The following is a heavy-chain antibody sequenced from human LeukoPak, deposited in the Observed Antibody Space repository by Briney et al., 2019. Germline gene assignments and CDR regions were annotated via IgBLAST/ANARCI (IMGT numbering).Heavy chain of an antibody. D-gene: IGHD2-2*01. J-gene: IGHJ4*02. V-gene: IGHV1-2*02. Sequence: ASVKVSCKASGYTFTGYYIHWVRQAPGQGLEWMGWINPNSGGTNYAQKFQGRVTMTRDTSISTAYMELSRLTSDDTAVYYCARELGFCTSTSCPLYHYWGQGTLVTVSS. CDR1: GYTFTGYY. CDR2: INPNSGGT. CDR3: ARELGFCTSTSCPLYHY.